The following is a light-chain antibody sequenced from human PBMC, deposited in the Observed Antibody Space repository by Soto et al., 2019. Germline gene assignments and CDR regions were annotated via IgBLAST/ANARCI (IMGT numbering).Light chain of an antibody. CDR1: QDIKNY. Sequence: DIQMTQSPSSLSASVGDRVTITCQASQDIKNYLNWYQQKPGKAPKLLIYEASNLETGVPSRFSGSGSVRIFTFSISSLQPEDIATYYCQQCDDFITFGGGTRIEIK. J-gene: IGKJ4*01. V-gene: IGKV1-33*01. CDR2: EAS. CDR3: QQCDDFIT.